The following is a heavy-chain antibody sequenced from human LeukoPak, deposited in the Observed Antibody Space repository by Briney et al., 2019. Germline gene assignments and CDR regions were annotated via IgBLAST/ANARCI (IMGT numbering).Heavy chain of an antibody. D-gene: IGHD4-17*01. CDR1: GGSISSGSYY. V-gene: IGHV4-61*02. CDR3: ARAHTTVTRFNYYYYMDV. CDR2: IYTSGST. J-gene: IGHJ6*03. Sequence: TLSLTCTVSGGSISSGSYYWSWIRQPAGKGLEWIGRIYTSGSTNYNPSLKSRVTISVDTSKNQFSLKLSSVTAADTAVYYCARAHTTVTRFNYYYYMDVWGKGTTVTVSS.